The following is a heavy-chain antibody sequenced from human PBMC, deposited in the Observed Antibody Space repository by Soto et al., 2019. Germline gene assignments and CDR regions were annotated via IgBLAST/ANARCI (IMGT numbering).Heavy chain of an antibody. D-gene: IGHD6-19*01. CDR3: ATSGGGWYLY. V-gene: IGHV1-8*01. CDR1: GYTFSSYD. Sequence: QVQLVQSGAEVKKPGASVKVSCKASGYTFSSYDINWVRQATGQGLEWMGWLNPNSGDTGYAQKFRRRGNPTRNTSINTAYIELSSLTSDDTAVYYCATSGGGWYLYWGQGTLVTVSS. J-gene: IGHJ4*02. CDR2: LNPNSGDT.